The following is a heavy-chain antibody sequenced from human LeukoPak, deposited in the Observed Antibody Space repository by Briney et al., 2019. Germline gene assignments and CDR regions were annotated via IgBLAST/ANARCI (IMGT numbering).Heavy chain of an antibody. CDR1: GFSFSSYG. Sequence: GGSLRLSCAASGFSFSSYGMHWVRQAPGKGVEWVAYIQYDGSNEQYADSVKGRFSISRDSSKNILNLQMNSLRAEDTAVYYCARDRSRGVPYYYYYMDVWGKGTTVTVSS. D-gene: IGHD3-10*01. CDR3: ARDRSRGVPYYYYYMDV. CDR2: IQYDGSNE. V-gene: IGHV3-30*02. J-gene: IGHJ6*03.